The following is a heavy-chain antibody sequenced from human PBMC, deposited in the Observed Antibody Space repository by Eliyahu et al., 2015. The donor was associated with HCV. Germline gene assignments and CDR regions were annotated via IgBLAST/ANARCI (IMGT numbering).Heavy chain of an antibody. D-gene: IGHD6-6*01. V-gene: IGHV3-30*18. J-gene: IGHJ4*02. Sequence: QVQLVESGGGVVQPGRSLRLXCAASGFTFSSYGMHWVRQAPGQGLGWVAVISYDGSNKYYADSVKGRFTISRDNSKNTLYLQMNSLRAEDTAVYYCAKGYSSSSGPMCYWGQGTLVTVSS. CDR2: ISYDGSNK. CDR1: GFTFSSYG. CDR3: AKGYSSSSGPMCY.